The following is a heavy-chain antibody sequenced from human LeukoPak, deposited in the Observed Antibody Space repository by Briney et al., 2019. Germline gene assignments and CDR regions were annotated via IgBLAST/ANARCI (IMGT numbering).Heavy chain of an antibody. CDR3: ARITLTRSGMDY. CDR1: GGSISSGGYY. Sequence: SETLSLTCTVSGGSISSGGYYWSWIRQHPGKGLEWIGYIYYSGSTYYNPSLKIRVTISVETSKNQFSLKLSSVTAADTAVYYCARITLTRSGMDYWGQGTLVTVSS. CDR2: IYYSGST. D-gene: IGHD3-22*01. V-gene: IGHV4-31*03. J-gene: IGHJ4*01.